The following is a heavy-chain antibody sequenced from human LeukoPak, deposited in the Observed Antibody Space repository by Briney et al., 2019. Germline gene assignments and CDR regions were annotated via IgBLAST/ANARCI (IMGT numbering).Heavy chain of an antibody. CDR3: ARDIGYGDSGNWFDP. Sequence: SQTLSLTCAVAGGSISSGGYSWSWIRQPPGKGLEWIGYIYHSGSTYYNPSLKSRVTISVDRSKNQFSLKLSSVTAADTAVYYCARDIGYGDSGNWFDPWGQGALVTVSS. D-gene: IGHD4-17*01. V-gene: IGHV4-30-2*01. CDR1: GGSISSGGYS. CDR2: IYHSGST. J-gene: IGHJ5*02.